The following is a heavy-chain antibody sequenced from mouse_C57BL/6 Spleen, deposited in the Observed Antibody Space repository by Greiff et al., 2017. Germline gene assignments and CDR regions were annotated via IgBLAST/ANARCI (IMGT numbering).Heavy chain of an antibody. Sequence: QVQLQQPGAELVRPGSSVKLSCKASGYTFTSYWMHWVKQRPIQGLEWIGNIDPSDSETHYNQKFKDKATLTVDKSSSTAYMQLSSLTSEDSAVYYCARDYSNYVRYFDVWGTGTTVTVSS. D-gene: IGHD2-5*01. CDR3: ARDYSNYVRYFDV. CDR1: GYTFTSYW. CDR2: IDPSDSET. J-gene: IGHJ1*03. V-gene: IGHV1-52*01.